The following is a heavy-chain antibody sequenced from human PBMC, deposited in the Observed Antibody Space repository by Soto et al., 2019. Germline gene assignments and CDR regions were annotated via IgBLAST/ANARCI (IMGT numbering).Heavy chain of an antibody. D-gene: IGHD6-19*01. CDR2: IYYSGST. Sequence: SETLSLTCTVSGGSISSYYWSWIRQPPGKGLEWIGYIYYSGSTNYNPSLKRRVTISVDTSKNQFSLKLSSVTAADTAVYYCARQVKAVAGYYYYYYMDVWGKGTTVTVSS. V-gene: IGHV4-59*08. CDR3: ARQVKAVAGYYYYYYMDV. CDR1: GGSISSYY. J-gene: IGHJ6*03.